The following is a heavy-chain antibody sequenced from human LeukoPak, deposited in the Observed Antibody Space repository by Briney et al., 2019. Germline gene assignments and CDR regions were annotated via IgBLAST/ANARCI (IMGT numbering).Heavy chain of an antibody. D-gene: IGHD2-2*01. Sequence: SETLSLTCTISGGSISSGDYYWSWIRQPPGKGLEWIGYIYYSGSTYYNPSLKSRVSISVDTSKNQFSLKLSSVTAADTAVYYCASSSTSWFDYWGQGTLVTVSS. J-gene: IGHJ4*02. V-gene: IGHV4-30-4*01. CDR1: GGSISSGDYY. CDR3: ASSSTSWFDY. CDR2: IYYSGST.